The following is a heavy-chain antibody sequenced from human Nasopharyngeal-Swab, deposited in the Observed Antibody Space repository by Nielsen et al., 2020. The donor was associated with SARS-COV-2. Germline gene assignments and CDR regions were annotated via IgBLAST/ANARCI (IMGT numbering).Heavy chain of an antibody. J-gene: IGHJ4*02. D-gene: IGHD5-18*01. CDR3: ARGGRGYSYGYGVY. CDR2: INHSGST. V-gene: IGHV4-34*01. CDR1: GGSFSGNY. Sequence: SETLSLTCAVYGGSFSGNYWSWIRKPPGKGLEWIGEINHSGSTNYNPSLKSRVTISVDTSKNQFSLKLSSVTAADTAVYYCARGGRGYSYGYGVYWGQGTLVTVSS.